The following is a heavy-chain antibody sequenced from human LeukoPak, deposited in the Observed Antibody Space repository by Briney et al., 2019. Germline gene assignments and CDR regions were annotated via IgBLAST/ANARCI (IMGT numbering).Heavy chain of an antibody. CDR1: GFTFSHYG. D-gene: IGHD2-2*01. J-gene: IGHJ4*02. V-gene: IGHV3-30*02. CDR2: ILYDVSNK. Sequence: GGSLRLSCAASGFTFSHYGMHWVRQAPGKGLEWVAFILYDVSNKYYAASVKGRFTISRDNSKNTLDLQMNSLRAEDTAVYYCAKKGFCNSGSCYGVFDYWGRGTLVTVSS. CDR3: AKKGFCNSGSCYGVFDY.